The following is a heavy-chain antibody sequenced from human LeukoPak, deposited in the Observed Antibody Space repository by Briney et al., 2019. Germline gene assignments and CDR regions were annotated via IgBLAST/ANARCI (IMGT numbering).Heavy chain of an antibody. CDR2: IYPGDSHP. J-gene: IGHJ4*02. CDR3: VRPHYSGNTAIVGY. Sequence: GGSLKISCKFSGDSFTSYWIGWVRQMPGKGLEWMAIIYPGDSHPRYSPSFQGHVTISADKSITTAYLQWRSLEASDTAIYYCVRPHYSGNTAIVGYWGQGTLVTVSS. V-gene: IGHV5-51*01. D-gene: IGHD4-23*01. CDR1: GDSFTSYW.